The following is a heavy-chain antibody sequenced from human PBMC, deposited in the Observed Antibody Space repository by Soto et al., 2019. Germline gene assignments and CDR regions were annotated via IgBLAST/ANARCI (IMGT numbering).Heavy chain of an antibody. Sequence: SVKVSRKASRCIFSSYAISWVRPAPGQGREWMGGIIPIFGTANYAQKFQGRVTITADKYTSTAYMELRSLRSEDTAVYYCARVGDYGGNWFDPWGQGTLVTVSS. J-gene: IGHJ5*02. CDR3: ARVGDYGGNWFDP. CDR2: IIPIFGTA. V-gene: IGHV1-69*06. D-gene: IGHD4-17*01. CDR1: RCIFSSYA.